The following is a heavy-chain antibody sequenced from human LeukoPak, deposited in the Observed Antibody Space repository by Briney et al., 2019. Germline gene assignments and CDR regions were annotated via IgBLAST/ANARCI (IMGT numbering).Heavy chain of an antibody. Sequence: GGSLRLSCAASGFTFSNYNMNWVRQPPGKGLEWVSSISSSSSYMYYEDSVKGRFTISRDNAQNSLYLQMNSLRAEDTAIYYCATSTAAAGTDWGQGTLVTVSS. D-gene: IGHD6-13*01. CDR3: ATSTAAAGTD. CDR1: GFTFSNYN. CDR2: ISSSSSYM. V-gene: IGHV3-21*04. J-gene: IGHJ4*02.